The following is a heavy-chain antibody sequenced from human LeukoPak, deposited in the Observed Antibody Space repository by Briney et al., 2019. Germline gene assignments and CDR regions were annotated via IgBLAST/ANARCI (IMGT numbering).Heavy chain of an antibody. CDR2: IYHSGST. V-gene: IGHV4-38-2*02. J-gene: IGHJ4*02. Sequence: SETLSLTCTVSGYSISSGYYWGWIRQPPGKGLEWIGSIYHSGSTYYNPSLKSRVTISVDTSKNQFSLKLSSVTAADTAVYYCARDWLRDDILTGTYFDYWGQGTLVTVSS. CDR1: GYSISSGYY. CDR3: ARDWLRDDILTGTYFDY. D-gene: IGHD3-9*01.